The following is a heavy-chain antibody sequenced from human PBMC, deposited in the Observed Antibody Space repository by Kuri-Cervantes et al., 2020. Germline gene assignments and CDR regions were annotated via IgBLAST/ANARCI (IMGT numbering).Heavy chain of an antibody. D-gene: IGHD4-17*01. CDR2: IYYSGST. CDR3: AHGRDNYGEPFDY. J-gene: IGHJ4*02. CDR1: GGSISSYY. V-gene: IGHV4-59*01. Sequence: SETLSLTCTVSGGSISSYYWSWIRQPPGKGLEWIGYIYYSGSTNYNPSLKSRVTISVDTSKNQFSLKLSSVTAADTATYYCAHGRDNYGEPFDYWGQGTLVTVSS.